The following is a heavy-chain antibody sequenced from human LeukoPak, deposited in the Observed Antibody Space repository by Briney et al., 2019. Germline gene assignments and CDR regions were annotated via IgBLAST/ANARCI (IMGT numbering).Heavy chain of an antibody. CDR2: ISGSGGST. CDR3: ARGVYDSSGEFDY. D-gene: IGHD3-22*01. Sequence: PGGSLRFSCAASGFTFSSYAMSWARQAPGKGLEWVSAISGSGGSTYYADSVKGRFTISRDNSKNTLYLQMNSLRSEDTAVYYCARGVYDSSGEFDYWGQGTLVTVSS. V-gene: IGHV3-23*01. CDR1: GFTFSSYA. J-gene: IGHJ4*02.